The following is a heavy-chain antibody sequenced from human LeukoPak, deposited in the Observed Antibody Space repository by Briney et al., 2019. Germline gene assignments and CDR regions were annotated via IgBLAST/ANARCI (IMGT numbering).Heavy chain of an antibody. CDR1: GYTFTSYD. D-gene: IGHD3-10*01. CDR3: ARIFGEENYYYGMDV. V-gene: IGHV1-8*01. CDR2: MNPNSGNT. Sequence: ASVKVSCKASGYTFTSYDINWVRQATGQGLEWMGWMNPNSGNTGYAQKFQGRVTMTRNTSISTAYMELSSLRSEDTAVYYCARIFGEENYYYGMDVWGQGTTVSVSS. J-gene: IGHJ6*02.